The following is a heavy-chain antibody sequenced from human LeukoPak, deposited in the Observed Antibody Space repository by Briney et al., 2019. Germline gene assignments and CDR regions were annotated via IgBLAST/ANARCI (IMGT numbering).Heavy chain of an antibody. V-gene: IGHV1-69*13. J-gene: IGHJ6*03. CDR1: GGTFSSYV. CDR3: ARLGYSSSSWDYYYMDV. D-gene: IGHD6-6*01. Sequence: GASVKVSCKASGGTFSSYVISWVRQAPGQGLEWMGGIIPIFGTANYAQKFQGRVTITADESTSTAYMELSSLRSEDTAVYYCARLGYSSSSWDYYYMDVWGKGTTVTVSS. CDR2: IIPIFGTA.